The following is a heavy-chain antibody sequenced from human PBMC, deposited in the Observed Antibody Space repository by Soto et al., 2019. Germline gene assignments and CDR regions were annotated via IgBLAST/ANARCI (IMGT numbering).Heavy chain of an antibody. Sequence: PSETLSLTCAVYGGSFSGYYWSWIRQPPGKGLEWIGEINHSGSTNYNPSLKSRVTISVDTSKNQFSLKLSSVTAADTAVYYCARAKGAMIVVVISGNNWFDPWGQGTLVTVSS. D-gene: IGHD3-22*01. J-gene: IGHJ5*02. CDR1: GGSFSGYY. V-gene: IGHV4-34*01. CDR2: INHSGST. CDR3: ARAKGAMIVVVISGNNWFDP.